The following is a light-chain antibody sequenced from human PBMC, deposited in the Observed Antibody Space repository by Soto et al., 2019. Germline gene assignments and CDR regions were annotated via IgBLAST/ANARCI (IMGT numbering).Light chain of an antibody. CDR2: EVS. V-gene: IGLV2-14*01. J-gene: IGLJ3*02. Sequence: QSALTQPASVSGSPGQSTTISCTATSSDAGGYNHVSWYQQHPGKAPKLLIYEVSNRPSGVSNRFTGSKSGNSASLTISGLQAEDEADYYCSSYAGSYILGVFGGGTKLTVL. CDR1: SSDAGGYNH. CDR3: SSYAGSYILGV.